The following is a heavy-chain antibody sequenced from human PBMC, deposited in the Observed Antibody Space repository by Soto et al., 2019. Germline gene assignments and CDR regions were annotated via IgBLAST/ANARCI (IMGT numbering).Heavy chain of an antibody. J-gene: IGHJ6*02. CDR2: ISYDGSNK. CDR1: GFTFSSYA. Sequence: GGSLRLSCAASGFTFSSYAMHWVRQAPGKGLEWVAVISYDGSNKYYADSVKGRFTISRDNSKNTLYLQMNSLRAEDTAVYYCARSYSLGSLRDYYGSGSYYRLYYYGMDVWGQGTTVTVSS. CDR3: ARSYSLGSLRDYYGSGSYYRLYYYGMDV. V-gene: IGHV3-30-3*01. D-gene: IGHD3-10*01.